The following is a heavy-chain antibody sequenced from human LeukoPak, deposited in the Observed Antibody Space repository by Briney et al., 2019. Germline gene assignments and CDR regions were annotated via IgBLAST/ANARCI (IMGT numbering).Heavy chain of an antibody. J-gene: IGHJ5*02. CDR1: GFTFSSYA. CDR3: AKSHLGSVIVRES. Sequence: GGSLRLSCAASGFTFSSYAMSWVRQAPGKGLEWVSAISGSGGSTYYADSVKGRFTISRDNSKNTLYLQMNSLRAEDTALYYCAKSHLGSVIVRESWGQGTLVTVSS. V-gene: IGHV3-23*01. CDR2: ISGSGGST. D-gene: IGHD2-15*01.